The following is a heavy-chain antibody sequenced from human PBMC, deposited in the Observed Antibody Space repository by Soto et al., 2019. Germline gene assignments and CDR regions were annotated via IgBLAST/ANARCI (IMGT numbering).Heavy chain of an antibody. J-gene: IGHJ4*02. CDR2: ISYDGSDT. CDR3: AKDWGLGM. Sequence: GGSLRLSCAASGSNFGREAMSWVRQDPGKGLQWVASISYDGSDTLYINSVKGRFTISRDNSKRTVDLQMKSLKPEDTAVYYCAKDWGLGMWGQGTQVTVSS. V-gene: IGHV3-30-3*01. D-gene: IGHD3-16*01. CDR1: GSNFGREA.